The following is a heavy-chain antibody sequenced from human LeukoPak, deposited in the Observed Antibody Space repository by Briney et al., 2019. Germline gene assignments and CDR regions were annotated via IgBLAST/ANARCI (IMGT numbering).Heavy chain of an antibody. V-gene: IGHV4-39*01. CDR1: GGSISSSGYY. CDR3: ARHEYSGSYYGLSWFDP. CDR2: IYYSGST. D-gene: IGHD1-26*01. J-gene: IGHJ5*02. Sequence: ETLSLTCTVSGGSISSSGYYWGWIRQPPGKGLEWIASIYYSGSTYYNPSLKSRVTISVDTSKNQLSLKLSSLTAADTAVYYCARHEYSGSYYGLSWFDPWGQGTLVTVSP.